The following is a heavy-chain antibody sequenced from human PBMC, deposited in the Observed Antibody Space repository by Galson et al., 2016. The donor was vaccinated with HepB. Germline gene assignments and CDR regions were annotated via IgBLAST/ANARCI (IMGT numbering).Heavy chain of an antibody. D-gene: IGHD2-8*01. V-gene: IGHV4-34*01. CDR2: VTHTGST. J-gene: IGHJ6*02. Sequence: SETLSLTCAVYGGSFSGHYWTWIRQPPGQGLEWIGEVTHTGSTNYNPSLRGRVSMSADTSNNQFSLKLMSVTAADTGVYFCARGDVVPKTYTFGTQGLSLLRGRGSDHPVHHQNAMDVWGQGTTVTVSS. CDR3: ARGDVVPKTYTFGTQGLSLLRGRGSDHPVHHQNAMDV. CDR1: GGSFSGHY.